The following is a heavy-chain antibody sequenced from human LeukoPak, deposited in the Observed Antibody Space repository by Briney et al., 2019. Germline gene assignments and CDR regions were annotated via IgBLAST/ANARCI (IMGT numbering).Heavy chain of an antibody. J-gene: IGHJ4*02. CDR3: ARRVPGGWEPFDY. Sequence: GESLQISCKGSGYSFSSYWIGWVRQVPGKGLEWMGLIYPGDSDTRYSPSFQGQVTISADKSISIAYLQWSSLKASDSAMYYCARRVPGGWEPFDYWGQGTLVTVSS. CDR1: GYSFSSYW. V-gene: IGHV5-51*01. CDR2: IYPGDSDT. D-gene: IGHD1-26*01.